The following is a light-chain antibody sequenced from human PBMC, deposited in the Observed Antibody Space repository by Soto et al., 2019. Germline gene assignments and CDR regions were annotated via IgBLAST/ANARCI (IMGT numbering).Light chain of an antibody. Sequence: EIVMTQSPATLSVSPRERATLSCRASQSVSSSLAWYQQKPGQAPRLLIFGASTRATGIPARFSGSGSGTEFTLTISSLQSEDFAVYYCQQYTNWPPYTFGQGTKLEIK. CDR2: GAS. V-gene: IGKV3-15*01. CDR3: QQYTNWPPYT. J-gene: IGKJ2*01. CDR1: QSVSSS.